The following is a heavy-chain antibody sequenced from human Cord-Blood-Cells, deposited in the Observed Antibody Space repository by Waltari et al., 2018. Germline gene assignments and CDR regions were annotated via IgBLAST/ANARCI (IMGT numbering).Heavy chain of an antibody. CDR2: IWYDGSNK. CDR3: ARDASWYFDL. V-gene: IGHV3-33*01. CDR1: GFTFSSYG. Sequence: QVQLVESGGGVVQPGRSLRLSCAASGFTFSSYGMHWVRQAPGKGLEWVAVIWYDGSNKYYADSMKGRFTISRDNSKNTLYLQMNSLRAEDTAVYYCARDASWYFDLWGRGTLVTVSS. J-gene: IGHJ2*01.